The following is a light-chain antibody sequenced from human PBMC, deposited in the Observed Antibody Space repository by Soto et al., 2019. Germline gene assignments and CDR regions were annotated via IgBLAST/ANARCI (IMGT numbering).Light chain of an antibody. V-gene: IGKV3-20*01. CDR1: QSISNNY. J-gene: IGKJ1*01. CDR3: QQYGGSPRT. CDR2: DAS. Sequence: IGLTQSPGSLSLSPGERATLSCRASQSISNNYLAWYQQTPGQAPRLLIYDASNRAAGIPDRFSGSGSGTDFTLTISRLEPEDFGVYHCQQYGGSPRTFGQGTKVDIK.